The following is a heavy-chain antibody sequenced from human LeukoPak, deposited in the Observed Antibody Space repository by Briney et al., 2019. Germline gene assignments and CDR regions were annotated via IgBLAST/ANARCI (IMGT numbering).Heavy chain of an antibody. V-gene: IGHV3-23*01. J-gene: IGHJ4*02. CDR1: GFTFSSYA. Sequence: GGSLRLSCAAFGFTFSSYAMSWVRQAPGKGLEWVSAISGSGGSTYYADSVKGRFTISRDNSKNTLYLQMNSLRAEDTAVYYCAKAFRRGSSYYFDYWGQGTLVTVSS. CDR3: AKAFRRGSSYYFDY. D-gene: IGHD6-6*01. CDR2: ISGSGGST.